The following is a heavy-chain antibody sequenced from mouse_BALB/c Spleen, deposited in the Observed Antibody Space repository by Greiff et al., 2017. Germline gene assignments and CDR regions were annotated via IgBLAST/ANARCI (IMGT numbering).Heavy chain of an antibody. V-gene: IGHV1-69*02. D-gene: IGHD2-2*01. Sequence: QVQLQQPGAELVRPGASVKLSCKASGYTFTSYWINWVKQRPGQGLEWIGNIYPSDSYTNYNQKFKDKATLTVDKSSSTAYMQLSSPTSEDSAVYYCTRWLRRGAMDYWGQGTSVTVSS. CDR2: IYPSDSYT. J-gene: IGHJ4*01. CDR1: GYTFTSYW. CDR3: TRWLRRGAMDY.